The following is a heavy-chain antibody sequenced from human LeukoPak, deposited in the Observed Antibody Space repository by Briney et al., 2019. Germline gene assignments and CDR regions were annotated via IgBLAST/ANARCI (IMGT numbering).Heavy chain of an antibody. V-gene: IGHV4-59*01. CDR2: IYYSGST. CDR1: GGSTSSYY. Sequence: SETLSLTCTVSGGSTSSYYWSWIRQPPGKRLEWIGYIYYSGSTNYNPSFKSRVTISVDTSKNHFSLKLSSVTAADTAVYYCARITMAGNYYYYMDVWGKGTTVTVSS. J-gene: IGHJ6*03. CDR3: ARITMAGNYYYYMDV. D-gene: IGHD6-19*01.